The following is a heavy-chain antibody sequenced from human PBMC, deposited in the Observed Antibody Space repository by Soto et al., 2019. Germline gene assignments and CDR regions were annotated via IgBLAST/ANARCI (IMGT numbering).Heavy chain of an antibody. CDR1: GGTFSSYA. D-gene: IGHD3-22*01. V-gene: IGHV1-69*12. Sequence: QVQLVQSGAEVKKPGSSVKVSCKASGGTFSSYAITWVRQAPGQGLEWMGGIIPIFGTANYAQKFQGRVTSTADESTSTAYMELCTLRSEDTAVYYCATEGDGSGSYYYGMDVWGQGTTVTVSS. CDR2: IIPIFGTA. J-gene: IGHJ6*02. CDR3: ATEGDGSGSYYYGMDV.